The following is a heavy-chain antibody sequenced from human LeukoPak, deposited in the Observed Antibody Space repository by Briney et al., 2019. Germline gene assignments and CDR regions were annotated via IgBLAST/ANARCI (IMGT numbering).Heavy chain of an antibody. Sequence: GGSLRLSCAASGFTFSGSPILWVRQASGEGLEWVGRIKSKTDGGTTDYAAPVKGRFTISRDDSKNTLYLQMNSLKTEDTAVYYCTTDPPLLPWGQGTLVTVSS. D-gene: IGHD1-26*01. CDR1: GFTFSGSP. J-gene: IGHJ5*02. CDR3: TTDPPLLP. CDR2: IKSKTDGGTT. V-gene: IGHV3-15*01.